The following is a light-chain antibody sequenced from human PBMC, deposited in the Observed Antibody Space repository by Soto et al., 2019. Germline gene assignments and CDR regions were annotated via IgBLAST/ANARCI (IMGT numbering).Light chain of an antibody. V-gene: IGKV1-39*01. CDR3: QQSYSTPRI. CDR2: AAS. CDR1: QSIRRY. Sequence: DIQMTQYPSSLSASVGDRVTITCRASQSIRRYLNWYQQKPGKAPKLLIYAASSLQSGVASRFSSSGSGTDFTLTISSLQPEDFATYYCQQSYSTPRILGPGNKVDNK. J-gene: IGKJ3*01.